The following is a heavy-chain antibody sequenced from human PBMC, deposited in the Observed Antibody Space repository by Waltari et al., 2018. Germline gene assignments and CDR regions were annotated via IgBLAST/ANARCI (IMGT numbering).Heavy chain of an antibody. V-gene: IGHV4-59*01. D-gene: IGHD5-12*01. CDR1: GGSFNNYY. CDR3: ARVSIKTFDY. CDR2: IYNSGST. Sequence: QVQLQESGPRLVKPSETLSLTCSVSGGSFNNYYWNWIRQPPGKGLEWIGYIYNSGSTNYNPSLKGRVTISVDTSKNHFSLKLGSVTAADTAVYYCARVSIKTFDYWGQGALVTVSS. J-gene: IGHJ4*02.